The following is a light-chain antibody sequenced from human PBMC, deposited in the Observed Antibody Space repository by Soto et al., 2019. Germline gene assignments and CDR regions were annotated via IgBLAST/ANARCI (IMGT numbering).Light chain of an antibody. CDR1: QGISSA. Sequence: AIQLTQSPSSLSASVGDSVTITCRASQGISSALAWYQQTPGRAPKLLIYDASTLASGVPSRFSGSRSGTDFILTVSSLQPEDFATYYCQQFHDYPFTFGPGTKVDI. V-gene: IGKV1D-13*01. CDR3: QQFHDYPFT. CDR2: DAS. J-gene: IGKJ3*01.